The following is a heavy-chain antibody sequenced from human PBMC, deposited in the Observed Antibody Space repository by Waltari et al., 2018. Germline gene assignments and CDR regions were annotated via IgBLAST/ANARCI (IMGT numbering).Heavy chain of an antibody. CDR2: IERDGSST. CDR1: GFTFSSYW. J-gene: IGHJ4*02. CDR3: AGGSGWLTDS. V-gene: IGHV3-74*01. D-gene: IGHD6-19*01. Sequence: EVQLVESGGGLVQPGGSLRLSCAASGFTFSSYWMQWVRQAPGKGLVWVSLIERDGSSTTYADSVKGRFTISRDNATNTLYLQMDSLRVEDTAVYYCAGGSGWLTDSWGQGTLVTVSS.